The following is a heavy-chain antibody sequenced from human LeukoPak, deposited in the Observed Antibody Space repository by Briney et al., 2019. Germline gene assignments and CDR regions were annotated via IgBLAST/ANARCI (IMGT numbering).Heavy chain of an antibody. CDR1: GFTFSSYN. CDR2: ISISGDFI. V-gene: IGHV3-21*01. Sequence: GGSLRLSCAASGFTFSSYNMKWVRQAPGRGLECVSSISISGDFIYYADSVEGRFTISRDNAKNTLYLQMNSLRAEDTAVYYCASSNWFDPWGQGTLVTVSS. CDR3: ASSNWFDP. J-gene: IGHJ5*02.